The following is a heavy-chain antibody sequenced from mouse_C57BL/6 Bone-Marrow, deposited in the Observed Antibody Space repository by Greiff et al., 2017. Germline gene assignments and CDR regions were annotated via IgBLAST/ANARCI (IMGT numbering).Heavy chain of an antibody. D-gene: IGHD1-1*01. Sequence: VQLQQPGAELVKPGASVKLSCKASGYTFTSYWMQWVKQRPGQGLEWIGEIDPSDSYTNYNQKFKGKATLTVDTSSSTAYMQLSSLTSEDSAVYSCARGGYGSSYVYYFDYWGQGTTLTVSS. V-gene: IGHV1-50*01. J-gene: IGHJ2*01. CDR1: GYTFTSYW. CDR2: IDPSDSYT. CDR3: ARGGYGSSYVYYFDY.